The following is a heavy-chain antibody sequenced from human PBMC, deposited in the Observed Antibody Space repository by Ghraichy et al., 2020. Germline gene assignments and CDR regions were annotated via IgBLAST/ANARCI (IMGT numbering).Heavy chain of an antibody. CDR3: ARDDTTGYFDY. CDR2: ISAYNGNT. J-gene: IGHJ4*02. V-gene: IGHV1-18*01. Sequence: GWISAYNGNTNYAQKLQARVTITTDTSTSTAYIELRSLNSEDTAVYYCARDDTTGYFDYWGQGTLVTVSS. D-gene: IGHD4-17*01.